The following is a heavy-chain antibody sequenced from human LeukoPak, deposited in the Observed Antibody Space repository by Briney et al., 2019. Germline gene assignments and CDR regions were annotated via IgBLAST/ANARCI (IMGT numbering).Heavy chain of an antibody. V-gene: IGHV3-33*01. Sequence: PGGSPRLSRAAPGFTLTSSGTHWVRQAPPKGLERGAVIWYDGSKKYYADFVKGRFTISRDNSKNTLYLQMNRLRAEDTGVYYCARDIIFSVAGTVGADYWGQGTLVTVSS. CDR3: ARDIIFSVAGTVGADY. CDR2: IWYDGSKK. J-gene: IGHJ4*02. D-gene: IGHD6-19*01. CDR1: GFTLTSSG.